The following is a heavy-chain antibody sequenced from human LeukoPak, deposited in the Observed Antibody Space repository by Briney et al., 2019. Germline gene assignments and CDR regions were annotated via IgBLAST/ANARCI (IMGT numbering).Heavy chain of an antibody. CDR3: ARVTPLLIAVAGTEYYYYYMDV. CDR2: ISSSSRTI. J-gene: IGHJ6*03. D-gene: IGHD6-19*01. CDR1: GFTFSSYS. V-gene: IGHV3-48*04. Sequence: PGGSLRLSCAASGFTFSSYSMNWVRQAPGKGREWGSYISSSSRTIYYADSVKGRFTISRDNAKNSLYLQMNSLRAEDTAVYYCARVTPLLIAVAGTEYYYYYMDVWGKGTTVTVSS.